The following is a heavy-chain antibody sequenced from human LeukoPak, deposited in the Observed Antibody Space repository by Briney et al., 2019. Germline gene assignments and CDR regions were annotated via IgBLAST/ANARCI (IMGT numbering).Heavy chain of an antibody. V-gene: IGHV1-18*01. CDR1: GYTFTSYG. D-gene: IGHD3-3*01. CDR2: ISAYNGNT. Sequence: ASVKVSCKASGYTFTSYGISWVRQAPGQGLEWMGWISAYNGNTNYAQKLQSRVTMTTDTSTSTAYMELRSLRSDDTAVYYCARDYRGLYYDFWSGKHPHYYYYMDVWGKGTTVTVSS. CDR3: ARDYRGLYYDFWSGKHPHYYYYMDV. J-gene: IGHJ6*03.